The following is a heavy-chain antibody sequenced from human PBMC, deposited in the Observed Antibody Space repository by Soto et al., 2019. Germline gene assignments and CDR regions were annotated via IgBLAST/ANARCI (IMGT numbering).Heavy chain of an antibody. D-gene: IGHD6-19*01. Sequence: PSETLSLTCTVSGGSISSYSWSWIRQPPGKGLEWIGYIYYSGSTNYNPSLKSRVTISVDTSKNQFSLKLSSVTAADTAVYYCARAPVYKKWLVGGDYYYGMDVWGQGTTVTVSS. CDR3: ARAPVYKKWLVGGDYYYGMDV. CDR2: IYYSGST. J-gene: IGHJ6*02. CDR1: GGSISSYS. V-gene: IGHV4-59*01.